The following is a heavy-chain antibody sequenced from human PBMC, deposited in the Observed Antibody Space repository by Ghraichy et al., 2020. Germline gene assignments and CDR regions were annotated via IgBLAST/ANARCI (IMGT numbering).Heavy chain of an antibody. Sequence: GGSLRLSCVGSGFTFRSYAISWVRQAPGKGLEWVSAISGGGGDTFYADSVKGRFTISRDNSKNMVYLQMDRLRVEDTAVYYCASGGYCSSGSCYGGMDVWGQGTTVTVSS. D-gene: IGHD2-2*01. CDR2: ISGGGGDT. J-gene: IGHJ6*02. CDR1: GFTFRSYA. V-gene: IGHV3-23*01. CDR3: ASGGYCSSGSCYGGMDV.